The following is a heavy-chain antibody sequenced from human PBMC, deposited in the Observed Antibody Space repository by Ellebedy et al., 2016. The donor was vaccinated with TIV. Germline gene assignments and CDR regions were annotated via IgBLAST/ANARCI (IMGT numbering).Heavy chain of an antibody. J-gene: IGHJ4*02. CDR3: ARGRGFLQGLEY. V-gene: IGHV1-8*01. CDR2: MNPRSGNP. Sequence: ASVKVSCKASGYSFTTYDIHWVRQATGQGLEWMGWMNPRSGNPGYAQKFQGRVSMTRNPSINPAYMDLSSLRFEETAVYYCARGRGFLQGLEYWGQGSLVTVPS. D-gene: IGHD2/OR15-2a*01. CDR1: GYSFTTYD.